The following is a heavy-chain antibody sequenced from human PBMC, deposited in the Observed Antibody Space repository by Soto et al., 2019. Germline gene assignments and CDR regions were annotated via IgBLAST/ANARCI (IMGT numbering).Heavy chain of an antibody. CDR1: GGPFSSHA. Sequence: KGCCKASGGPFSSHAIGLERQMPGKGLEWMGIIYPGDSDTRYSPSFQGQVTISAEKPITTAYLQWSSLKASDTAMYYCARGYCTTTICDPWFDPWGQGTLVT. D-gene: IGHD2-2*01. CDR2: IYPGDSDT. V-gene: IGHV5-51*04. J-gene: IGHJ5*02. CDR3: ARGYCTTTICDPWFDP.